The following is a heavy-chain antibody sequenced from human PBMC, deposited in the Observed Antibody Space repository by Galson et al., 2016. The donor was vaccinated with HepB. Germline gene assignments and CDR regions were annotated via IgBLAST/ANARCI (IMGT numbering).Heavy chain of an antibody. V-gene: IGHV3-74*01. Sequence: SLRLSCAASGLTFSSYWMHWVRQAPGKGLEWISHIKSDGRSTNYADSVKGRFIISRDNAKNTLYLQMNSLRAEDTAVYYCARLSLVVGGTIDYWGQGTLGTVAS. J-gene: IGHJ4*02. CDR3: ARLSLVVGGTIDY. D-gene: IGHD2-15*01. CDR1: GLTFSSYW. CDR2: IKSDGRST.